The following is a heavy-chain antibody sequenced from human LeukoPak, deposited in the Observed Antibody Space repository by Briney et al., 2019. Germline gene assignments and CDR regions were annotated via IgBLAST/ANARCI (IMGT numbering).Heavy chain of an antibody. Sequence: ASVKVSCKASGYTFTGYYMHWVRQAPGQGLEWMGWTNPNSGGTNYAQKFQGRVTMTRDTSISTAYMELSRLRSDDTAVYYCARGIAARQPLDYWGQGTLVTVSS. CDR3: ARGIAARQPLDY. V-gene: IGHV1-2*02. J-gene: IGHJ4*02. CDR1: GYTFTGYY. CDR2: TNPNSGGT. D-gene: IGHD6-6*01.